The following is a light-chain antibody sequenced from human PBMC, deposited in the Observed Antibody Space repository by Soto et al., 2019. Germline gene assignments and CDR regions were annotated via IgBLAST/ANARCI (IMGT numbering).Light chain of an antibody. J-gene: IGLJ3*02. Sequence: QSVLTQPASVSGSPGQSITISCTGTSSDVGLYNLVSWYQHLPGKAPKLIIYEVNERPSGISDRFSGSKSGNTASLTISGLHDEDEADYYCCSYVGSSILMFGGGTKLTVL. V-gene: IGLV2-23*02. CDR2: EVN. CDR1: SSDVGLYNL. CDR3: CSYVGSSILM.